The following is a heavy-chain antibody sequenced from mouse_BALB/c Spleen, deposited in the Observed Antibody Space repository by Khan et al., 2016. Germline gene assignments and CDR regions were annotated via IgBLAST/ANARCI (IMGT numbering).Heavy chain of an antibody. V-gene: IGHV4-1*02. CDR3: ARLLRYAIDY. D-gene: IGHD1-1*01. CDR2: INPDSSTI. CDR1: GFDFSRYW. Sequence: EVKLLESGGGLVQPGGSLKLSCAASGFDFSRYWMSWVRQAPGKGLEWIGEINPDSSTINYTPSLKDKFIISRDNAKNTLYLQMSKVRSEDTALYYCARLLRYAIDYWGQGTSVTVSS. J-gene: IGHJ4*01.